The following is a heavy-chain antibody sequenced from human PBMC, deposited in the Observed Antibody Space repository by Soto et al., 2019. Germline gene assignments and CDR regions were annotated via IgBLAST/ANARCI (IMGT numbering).Heavy chain of an antibody. Sequence: GGSLRLSCAASGFTFSSYAMYWVRQAPGKGLEWVSTISNSGNTYYADSVKGRFTISRDNSKNTLYLQMNSLRAEDTAVYYCAKTKFRGVVVSVWGQGTTVTVSS. CDR1: GFTFSSYA. D-gene: IGHD3-10*01. CDR3: AKTKFRGVVVSV. V-gene: IGHV3-23*01. J-gene: IGHJ6*02. CDR2: ISNSGNT.